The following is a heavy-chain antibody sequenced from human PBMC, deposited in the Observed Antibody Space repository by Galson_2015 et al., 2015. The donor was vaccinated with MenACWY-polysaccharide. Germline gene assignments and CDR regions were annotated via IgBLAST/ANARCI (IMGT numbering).Heavy chain of an antibody. J-gene: IGHJ3*02. CDR3: TRDDHGLGVDTTISPKRDAYEM. CDR1: GLTFSRSW. V-gene: IGHV3-74*01. Sequence: SLRLSCAASGLTFSRSWMHWVRHAPGKGLVWVSRISGDGRSTSYADSVKGRFTISRDNAKNTLFLQMNSLRAEDTALYYCTRDDHGLGVDTTISPKRDAYEMWGQGTMVPVSS. CDR2: ISGDGRST. D-gene: IGHD5-18*01.